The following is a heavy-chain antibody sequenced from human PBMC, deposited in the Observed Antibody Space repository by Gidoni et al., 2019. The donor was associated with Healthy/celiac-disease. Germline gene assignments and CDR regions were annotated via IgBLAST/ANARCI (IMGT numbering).Heavy chain of an antibody. V-gene: IGHV1-2*04. D-gene: IGHD2-15*01. CDR2: IQPNSGGT. J-gene: IGHJ5*02. CDR1: GYTFTGYY. CDR3: ARDEGSSHLGHNWFDP. Sequence: QVHLVQSGAEVQKPRASVKVSCKASGYTFTGYYMHWVRQAPGQGLEWMGWIQPNSGGTNYAKKFQGWVTMTRDTSIRTAYMELSRLRSDDTAVYYCARDEGSSHLGHNWFDPWGQGTLVTVSS.